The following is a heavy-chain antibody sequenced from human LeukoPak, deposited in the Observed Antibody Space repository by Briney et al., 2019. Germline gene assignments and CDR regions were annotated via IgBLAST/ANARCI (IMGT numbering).Heavy chain of an antibody. CDR3: TAQDTVVVPAAAYYYYGMDV. D-gene: IGHD2-2*01. Sequence: SVKVSCKASGGTFSSYAISWVRQAPGQGLEWMGGIIPIFGTANYAQKFQGRVTITADESTSTAYMELSSLRSEDTAVYYCTAQDTVVVPAAAYYYYGMDVWGQGTTVTVSS. V-gene: IGHV1-69*01. CDR1: GGTFSSYA. J-gene: IGHJ6*02. CDR2: IIPIFGTA.